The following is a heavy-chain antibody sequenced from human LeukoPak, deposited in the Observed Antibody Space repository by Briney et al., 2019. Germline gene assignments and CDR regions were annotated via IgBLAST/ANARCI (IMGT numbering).Heavy chain of an antibody. V-gene: IGHV3-30-3*01. Sequence: GGSLRLSCAASGFTFSSYAMHWVRQAPGKGLEWVAVISYDGSNKYYADSEKGRFTISRDNSKNTLYLQMNSLRAEDTAVYYCAKDSNYYGSGSYSHYWGQGTLVTVSS. CDR1: GFTFSSYA. J-gene: IGHJ4*02. CDR2: ISYDGSNK. CDR3: AKDSNYYGSGSYSHY. D-gene: IGHD3-10*01.